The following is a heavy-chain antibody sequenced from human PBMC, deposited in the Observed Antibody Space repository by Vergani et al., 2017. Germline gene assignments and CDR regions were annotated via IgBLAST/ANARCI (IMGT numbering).Heavy chain of an antibody. CDR2: IYTSGST. CDR3: ARGHGYKDEGGMDV. Sequence: QVQLQESGPRLVKPSQTLSLTCPVSGGSLRSGSYYWSWIRQPAGKGLEWIGRIYTSGSTNYNPSLKSRVTISVDTSKNQFSLKLSSVTAADTAVYYCARGHGYKDEGGMDVWGQGTTVTVSS. D-gene: IGHD5-24*01. V-gene: IGHV4-61*02. CDR1: GGSLRSGSYY. J-gene: IGHJ6*02.